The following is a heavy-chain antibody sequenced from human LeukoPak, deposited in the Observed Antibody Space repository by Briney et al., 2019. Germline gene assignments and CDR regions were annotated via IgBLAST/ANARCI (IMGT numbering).Heavy chain of an antibody. Sequence: LSLTCTVSGGSISSGGYYWSWVRQAPGKGLEWVSAISGSGGSTYYADSVKGRFTISRDNSKNTVELQMTSLRAEDTAVYYCARATVHYGSDLYHFDYWGQGSLVTVSS. CDR1: GGSISSGGYY. D-gene: IGHD6-19*01. CDR2: ISGSGGST. CDR3: ARATVHYGSDLYHFDY. J-gene: IGHJ4*02. V-gene: IGHV3-23*01.